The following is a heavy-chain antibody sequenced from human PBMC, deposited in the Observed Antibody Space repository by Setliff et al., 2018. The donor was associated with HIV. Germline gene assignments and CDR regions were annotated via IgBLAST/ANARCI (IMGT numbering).Heavy chain of an antibody. CDR1: GGSVNSGNYH. CDR3: ARWVYNSAWSLDY. Sequence: PSETLSLTCSVSGGSVNSGNYHWAWIRQPAGKGLEWIGHIYTSGSPHYKSSLTSRLTISLDTSRNQFSLKLTSATAADSATYYCARWVYNSAWSLDYWGQGTLVTVSS. D-gene: IGHD6-19*01. CDR2: IYTSGSP. V-gene: IGHV4-61*09. J-gene: IGHJ4*02.